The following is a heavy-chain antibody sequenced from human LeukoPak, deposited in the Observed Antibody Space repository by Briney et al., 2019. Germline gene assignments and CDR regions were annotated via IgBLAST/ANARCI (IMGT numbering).Heavy chain of an antibody. V-gene: IGHV3-13*04. CDR2: IGTAGDT. CDR1: GFTFSSYD. D-gene: IGHD2-21*02. J-gene: IGHJ3*01. CDR3: ARAGLVVVTAKKSDAFDV. Sequence: GGSLRLSCAASGFTFSSYDMHWVRQATGKGLEWVSAIGTAGDTYYPGSVKGRFTISRENAKNSLYLQMNSLRAGDTAVYYCARAGLVVVTAKKSDAFDVWGQGTMVTVSS.